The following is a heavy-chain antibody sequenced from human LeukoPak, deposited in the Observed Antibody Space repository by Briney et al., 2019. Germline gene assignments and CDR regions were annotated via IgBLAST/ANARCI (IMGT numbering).Heavy chain of an antibody. CDR1: GFTFASYA. CDR2: ISGSGGST. CDR3: AKGAAYYYDSSGYYDY. D-gene: IGHD3-22*01. J-gene: IGHJ4*02. Sequence: GGSLRLSCSASGFTFASYAMSWVRQAPGKGLEWVSAISGSGGSTYYADSVKGRFTISRDNSKNTLYLQMNSLRAEDTAVYYCAKGAAYYYDSSGYYDYWGQGTLVTVSS. V-gene: IGHV3-23*01.